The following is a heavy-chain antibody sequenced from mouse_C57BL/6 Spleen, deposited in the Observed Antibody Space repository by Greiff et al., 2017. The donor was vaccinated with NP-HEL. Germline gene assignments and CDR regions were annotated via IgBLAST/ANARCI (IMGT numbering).Heavy chain of an antibody. D-gene: IGHD6-5*01. CDR1: GYSITSGYY. CDR2: ISYDGSN. J-gene: IGHJ4*01. V-gene: IGHV3-6*01. Sequence: EVKLQESGPGLVKPSQSLSLTCSVTGYSITSGYYWNWIRQFPGNKLEWMGYISYDGSNNYNPSLKNRISITRDTSKNQFFLKLNSVTTEDTATYYCAREGAYPGAMDYWGQGTSVTVSS. CDR3: AREGAYPGAMDY.